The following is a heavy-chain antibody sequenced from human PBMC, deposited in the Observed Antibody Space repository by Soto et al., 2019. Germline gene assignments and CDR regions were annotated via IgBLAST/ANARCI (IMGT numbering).Heavy chain of an antibody. V-gene: IGHV3-66*01. J-gene: IGHJ2*01. D-gene: IGHD7-27*01. CDR1: GFTVSNNY. Sequence: EVQLVESGGGLVQPGGSLRLSCAASGFTVSNNYVSWVRQAPGKGLEWVSLIYRDGSTYYADSVKGRFTISRDNSKNTLFLKMTSLRAEDTAVYYCARNWGNWYFNLWGRGTLVTVSS. CDR3: ARNWGNWYFNL. CDR2: IYRDGST.